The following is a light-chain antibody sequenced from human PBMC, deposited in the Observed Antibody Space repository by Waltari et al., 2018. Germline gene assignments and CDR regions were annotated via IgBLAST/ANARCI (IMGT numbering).Light chain of an antibody. J-gene: IGLJ1*01. V-gene: IGLV2-8*01. CDR1: SSDVGGYNY. CDR2: EVT. Sequence: QSALTPPPSASGPSGQPVPISSTGTSSDVGGYNYVSWYHQHPGKAPKLMIFEVTKRPSGVPEGFSGSKSGNTAALTVSEVQADDEADYCCNSYAGSDNFVFGTGTMVTVL. CDR3: NSYAGSDNFV.